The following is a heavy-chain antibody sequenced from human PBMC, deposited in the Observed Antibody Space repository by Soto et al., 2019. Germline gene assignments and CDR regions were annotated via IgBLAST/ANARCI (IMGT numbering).Heavy chain of an antibody. CDR1: GGTFSSYT. V-gene: IGHV1-69*02. D-gene: IGHD3-3*01. Sequence: SVKVSCKASGGTFSSYTISWVRQAPGQGLEWMGRIIPILGIANYAQKFQGRVTITADKSTSTAYMELRSLRSDDTAVYYCARLRSGYYGYWFDPWGQGTLVTVSS. CDR3: ARLRSGYYGYWFDP. CDR2: IIPILGIA. J-gene: IGHJ5*02.